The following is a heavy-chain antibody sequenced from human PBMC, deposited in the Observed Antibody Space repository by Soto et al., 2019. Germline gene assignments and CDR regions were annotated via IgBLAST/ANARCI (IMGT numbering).Heavy chain of an antibody. J-gene: IGHJ4*02. D-gene: IGHD3-3*01. V-gene: IGHV4-30-2*01. Sequence: SETLSLTCAVSGGSISSGGYSWSWIRQPPGKGLEWIGYIYHSGSTYYNPSLKSRVTISVDRSKNQFSLKLSSVTAADTAVYYCARGLRGSGYPIDYWGQGTLVTVSS. CDR3: ARGLRGSGYPIDY. CDR2: IYHSGST. CDR1: GGSISSGGYS.